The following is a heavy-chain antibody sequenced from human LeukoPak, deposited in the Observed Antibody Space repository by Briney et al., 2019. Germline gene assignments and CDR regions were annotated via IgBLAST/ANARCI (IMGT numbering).Heavy chain of an antibody. D-gene: IGHD3-10*01. CDR3: AREYRYGSGSYSGDAFDI. Sequence: SVKVSCKASGGTFSSYAISWVRQAPEQGLEWMGGIIPIFGTANYAQKFQGRVTITADESTSTAYMELSSLRSEDTAVYYCAREYRYGSGSYSGDAFDIWGQGTMVTVSS. V-gene: IGHV1-69*13. CDR2: IIPIFGTA. CDR1: GGTFSSYA. J-gene: IGHJ3*02.